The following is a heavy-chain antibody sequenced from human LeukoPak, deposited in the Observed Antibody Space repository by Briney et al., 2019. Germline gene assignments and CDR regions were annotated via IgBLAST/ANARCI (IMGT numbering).Heavy chain of an antibody. D-gene: IGHD3-9*01. CDR2: IYTSGST. CDR1: GGSISSYY. J-gene: IGHJ6*03. CDR3: ARSGRIRYSTVPRYYYYMDV. Sequence: SETLSLTCTVSGGSISSYYWSWIRQPAGKGLEWIGRIYTSGSTDYNPSLKSRVTMSVDTSKNQFSLKLSSVTAADTAVYYCARSGRIRYSTVPRYYYYMDVWGKGTTVTVSS. V-gene: IGHV4-4*07.